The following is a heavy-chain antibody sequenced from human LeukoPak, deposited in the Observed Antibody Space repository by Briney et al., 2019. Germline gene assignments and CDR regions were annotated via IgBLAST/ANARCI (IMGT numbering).Heavy chain of an antibody. CDR2: IIPIFGTV. V-gene: IGHV1-69*05. D-gene: IGHD2-2*01. J-gene: IGHJ6*03. CDR3: ARVSDVVVPAAMNYYYMDV. CDR1: GGTFSSYA. Sequence: SVKVSCKASGGTFSSYAISWVRQAPGQGLEWMGGIIPIFGTVNYAQKFQGRVTITTDESTSTAYMELSSLRSEDTAVYYCARVSDVVVPAAMNYYYMDVWGKGTTVTVSS.